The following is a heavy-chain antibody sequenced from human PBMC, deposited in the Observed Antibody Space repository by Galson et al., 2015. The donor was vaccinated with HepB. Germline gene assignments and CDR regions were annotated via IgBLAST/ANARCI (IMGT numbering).Heavy chain of an antibody. J-gene: IGHJ4*02. V-gene: IGHV3-23*01. D-gene: IGHD3-22*01. Sequence: SLRLSCAASGFTFSSYAMSWVRQAPGKGLEWVSAISGSGGSTYYADSVKGRFTISRDNSKNTLYLQMNSLRAEDTAVYYCAKKYSSGLVGGYFDYWGQGTLVTVSS. CDR3: AKKYSSGLVGGYFDY. CDR1: GFTFSSYA. CDR2: ISGSGGST.